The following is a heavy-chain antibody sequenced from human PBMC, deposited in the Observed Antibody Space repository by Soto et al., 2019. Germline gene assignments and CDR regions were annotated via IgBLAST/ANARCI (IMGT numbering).Heavy chain of an antibody. Sequence: QVQLQESGPGLVKPSQTLSLTCTVSGDYISSGGYYWSWIRQHPGKGLEWIGYIFYTGSTHYNPSLKSRLSISVDTSKNQFSLKLTSVTAADTAIYYCARDRVRRDNKPYGMDVWGQGTTVTVSS. CDR3: ARDRVRRDNKPYGMDV. J-gene: IGHJ6*02. V-gene: IGHV4-31*03. CDR1: GDYISSGGYY. D-gene: IGHD2-21*01. CDR2: IFYTGST.